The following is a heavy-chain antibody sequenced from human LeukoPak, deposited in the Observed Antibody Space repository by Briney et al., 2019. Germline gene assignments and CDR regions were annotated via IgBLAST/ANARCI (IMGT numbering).Heavy chain of an antibody. CDR1: GFTFSGYA. D-gene: IGHD3/OR15-3a*01. J-gene: IGHJ4*02. Sequence: PGGSLRLSCAASGFTFSGYAMSWVRQAPGKGLEWVSAISGSGGSTYYADSVKGRFTISRDNSKNTLYLQMNSLRAEDTAVYYCAKSLHWDWYYFDYWGQGTLVTVSS. CDR3: AKSLHWDWYYFDY. V-gene: IGHV3-23*01. CDR2: ISGSGGST.